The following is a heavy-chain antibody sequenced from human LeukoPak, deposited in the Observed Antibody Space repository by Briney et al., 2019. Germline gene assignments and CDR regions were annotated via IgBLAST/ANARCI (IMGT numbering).Heavy chain of an antibody. J-gene: IGHJ4*02. Sequence: SETLSLTCAVYGGSFSGYYWSWIRQPPGKGLEWIGEINHSGSTNYNPSLKSRVTISVDTSKNQFSLKLSSVTAADTAVYYCARGAIGTTIFGVVIIPNYFDYWGQGTLVTVSS. V-gene: IGHV4-34*01. CDR3: ARGAIGTTIFGVVIIPNYFDY. D-gene: IGHD3-3*01. CDR1: GGSFSGYY. CDR2: INHSGST.